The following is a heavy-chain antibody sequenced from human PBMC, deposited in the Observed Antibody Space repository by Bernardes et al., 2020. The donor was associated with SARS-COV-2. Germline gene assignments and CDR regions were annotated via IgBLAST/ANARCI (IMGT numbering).Heavy chain of an antibody. J-gene: IGHJ4*02. CDR1: GFTLTYFY. CDR3: ATSPILSGWPFDH. D-gene: IGHD6-19*01. CDR2: IYPGDSET. Sequence: KVSCKASGFTLTYFYMHWVRQVAGKGLEYMGIIYPGDSETKYGPSFQGRVTISADKSINTVYLQWNRLEASDTAMYYCATSPILSGWPFDHWGQGTLITVSS. V-gene: IGHV5-51*01.